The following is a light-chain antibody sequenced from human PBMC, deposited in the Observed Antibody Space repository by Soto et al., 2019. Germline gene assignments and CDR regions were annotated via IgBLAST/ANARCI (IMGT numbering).Light chain of an antibody. V-gene: IGKV3-11*01. J-gene: IGKJ4*01. CDR3: QQRSNWPPLT. Sequence: DIVLTQSPATLSLSPGERATLSCRSSQSVSSYLAWYQQKPGQAPRLLIYDASNRATGIPARCSGSGSGTDFTLTISSREPEDFAVYYCQQRSNWPPLTFGGGTKVDIK. CDR2: DAS. CDR1: QSVSSY.